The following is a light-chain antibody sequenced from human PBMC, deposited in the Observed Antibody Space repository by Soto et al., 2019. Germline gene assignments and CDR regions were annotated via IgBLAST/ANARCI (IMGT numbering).Light chain of an antibody. J-gene: IGLJ1*01. CDR3: EAWDDSLNCCYV. CDR1: SSNIGSNT. V-gene: IGLV1-44*01. CDR2: SNN. Sequence: QSVLTQPPSASGTPGQRVTISCSGSSSNIGSNTVNWYQQLPGTAPKLLIYSNNQRPSGVPDRFSGSKSGTSASLAISGLQSEDEADYYCEAWDDSLNCCYVFGTGTKVTV.